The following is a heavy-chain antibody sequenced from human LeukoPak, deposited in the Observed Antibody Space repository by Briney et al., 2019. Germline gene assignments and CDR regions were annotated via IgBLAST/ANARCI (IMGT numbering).Heavy chain of an antibody. V-gene: IGHV1-2*06. CDR3: ARAGSYSDYYYYGMDV. CDR1: GYTFAGYY. J-gene: IGHJ6*02. Sequence: ASVKVSCKASGYTFAGYYMHWVRQAPGQGLEWMGRINPNSGGTNYAQKFQGRVTMTRDTSISTAYMELSRLRSDDTAVYYCARAGSYSDYYYYGMDVWGQGTTVTVSS. D-gene: IGHD1-26*01. CDR2: INPNSGGT.